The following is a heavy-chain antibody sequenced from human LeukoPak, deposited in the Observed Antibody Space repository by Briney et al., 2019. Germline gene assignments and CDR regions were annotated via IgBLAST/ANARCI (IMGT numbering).Heavy chain of an antibody. D-gene: IGHD2-8*01. CDR2: ISSSSSYA. CDR1: GFTFSDYY. J-gene: IGHJ5*02. Sequence: SGGSLRLSYAASGFTFSDYYMSWIRQAPGKGLEWVSYISSSSSYANYADSVKGRFTISRDNAKNSLYLQMNSLRAEDTAVYYCARHSYCTNGVCYTDWFDPWCQGTLVTVSS. CDR3: ARHSYCTNGVCYTDWFDP. V-gene: IGHV3-11*06.